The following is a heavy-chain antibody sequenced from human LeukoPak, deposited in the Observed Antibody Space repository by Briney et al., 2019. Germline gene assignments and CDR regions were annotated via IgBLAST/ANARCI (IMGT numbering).Heavy chain of an antibody. V-gene: IGHV1-46*01. Sequence: GASVKVSCKTSGYTFTKYLIHWVRQAPAQGLEWMGTINPQGDITNYAQRFQGRITLTEDTSTSTVYMELSSLTSEDTAVYYCARPSYCVADNCGYWLDPWGPGTLVTVSS. CDR3: ARPSYCVADNCGYWLDP. J-gene: IGHJ5*02. D-gene: IGHD2-21*01. CDR2: INPQGDIT. CDR1: GYTFTKYL.